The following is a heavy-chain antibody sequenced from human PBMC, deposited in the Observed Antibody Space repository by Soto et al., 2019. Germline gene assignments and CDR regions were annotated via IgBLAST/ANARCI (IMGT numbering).Heavy chain of an antibody. CDR1: GGSISSGGYY. D-gene: IGHD2-2*01. CDR2: IYYSGST. J-gene: IGHJ6*02. Sequence: QVQLQESGPGLVKPSQTLSLTCTVSGGSISSGGYYWSWIRQHPGKGLEWIGYIYYSGSTYYNPSFKSRVTISVDTSKNQFSLKLSSVTAADTAVYYCARAGIVVPAAIPYYYYYGMDVWGQGTTVTVSS. CDR3: ARAGIVVPAAIPYYYYYGMDV. V-gene: IGHV4-31*03.